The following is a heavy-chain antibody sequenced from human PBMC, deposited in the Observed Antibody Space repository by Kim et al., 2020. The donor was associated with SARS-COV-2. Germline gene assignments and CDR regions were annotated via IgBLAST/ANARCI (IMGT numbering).Heavy chain of an antibody. Sequence: GGSLRLSCAASEFFFRSFGMHWVRQVPGKGLEWVAAISHNGGDIFYSDSVKGRFTISRDNSGDTLYLEMNSLKGEDSGVYYCAKDSRRKGTSPDYYNGMAVWGQGTTVIVSS. CDR1: EFFFRSFG. CDR2: ISHNGGDI. J-gene: IGHJ6*02. V-gene: IGHV3-30*18. CDR3: AKDSRRKGTSPDYYNGMAV.